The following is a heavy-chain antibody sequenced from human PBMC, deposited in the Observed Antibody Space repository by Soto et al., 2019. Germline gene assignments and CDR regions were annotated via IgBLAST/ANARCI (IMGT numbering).Heavy chain of an antibody. CDR3: ARGQAKKGSLVYYYYGMDV. V-gene: IGHV4-34*01. Sequence: SETLSLTCAVYGGSFSGYYWSWIRQPPGKGLEWIGEINHSGSTNYIPSLKSRVTISVDTSKNQFFLKLNSVTAADTAVYYCARGQAKKGSLVYYYYGMDVWGQGTTLT. D-gene: IGHD5-12*01. CDR2: INHSGST. CDR1: GGSFSGYY. J-gene: IGHJ6*02.